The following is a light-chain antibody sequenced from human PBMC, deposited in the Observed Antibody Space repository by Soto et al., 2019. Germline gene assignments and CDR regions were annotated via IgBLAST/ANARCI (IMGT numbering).Light chain of an antibody. CDR2: EVS. J-gene: IGLJ1*01. CDR1: SSDIGYYNY. Sequence: QSGRTQPASMSSSLGPSITISCTGTSSDIGYYNYVSWYQQRPGKAPKLLIYEVSNRPSGDSNRFSGSKSDNTASLTISGLQAEDEAFYYCSSYTTRSTYGFGTGTKVTVL. CDR3: SSYTTRSTYG. V-gene: IGLV2-14*01.